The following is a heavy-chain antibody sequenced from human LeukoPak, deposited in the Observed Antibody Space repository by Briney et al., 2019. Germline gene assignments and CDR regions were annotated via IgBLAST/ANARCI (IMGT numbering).Heavy chain of an antibody. CDR1: GFTFSSYS. CDR3: ARGGYRGTMDFDY. Sequence: GGSLRLSCAASGFTFSSYSMTWVRQAPGKGLEWVSSISSSSSYIYYADSVKGRFTISRDNAKNSLYLQMNSLRAEDTAVYYCARGGYRGTMDFDYWGQGTLVTVSS. V-gene: IGHV3-21*01. J-gene: IGHJ4*02. D-gene: IGHD1-14*01. CDR2: ISSSSSYI.